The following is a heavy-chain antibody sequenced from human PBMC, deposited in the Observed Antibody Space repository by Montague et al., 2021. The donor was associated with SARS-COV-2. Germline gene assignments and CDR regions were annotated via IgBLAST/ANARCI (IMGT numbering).Heavy chain of an antibody. J-gene: IGHJ4*02. V-gene: IGHV4-59*08. Sequence: SETLSLTCTVSGVSVTDYYWSWIRQPPGKGLEWVGDVLYNKGTNFNPSLKSRVAISVDTSKNQFSLRLTSVTAADTAFYYCVRHPNYDGLNGPPDFWGQGTLVTVSS. CDR3: VRHPNYDGLNGPPDF. D-gene: IGHD3-9*01. CDR2: VLYNKGT. CDR1: GVSVTDYY.